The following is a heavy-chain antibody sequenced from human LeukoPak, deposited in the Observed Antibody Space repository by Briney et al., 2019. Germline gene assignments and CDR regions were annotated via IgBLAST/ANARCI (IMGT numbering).Heavy chain of an antibody. V-gene: IGHV3-23*01. J-gene: IGHJ4*02. CDR1: VFPFSTYA. CDR3: AKGYSSGWYAFDS. D-gene: IGHD6-19*01. Sequence: GGSLRLSCAASVFPFSTYAMGWVRQAPGKGLEWVSTIHGATYYADSVRGRFTISKDNSKNTPYLQMTSLRADDTALYYCAKGYSSGWYAFDSWGQGTLVTVSS. CDR2: IHGAT.